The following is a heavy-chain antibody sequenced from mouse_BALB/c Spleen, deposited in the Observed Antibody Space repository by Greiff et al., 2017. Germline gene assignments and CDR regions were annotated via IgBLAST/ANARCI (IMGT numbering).Heavy chain of an antibody. Sequence: VQLQQSGPELVKPGASVKISCKASGYAFSSSWMNWVKQRPGQGLEWIGRIYPGDGDTNYNGKFKGKATLTADKSSSTAYMQLSSLTSVDSAVYFCAREVQWYFDVWGAGTTVTVSS. CDR3: AREVQWYFDV. V-gene: IGHV1-82*01. CDR1: GYAFSSSW. J-gene: IGHJ1*01. CDR2: IYPGDGDT. D-gene: IGHD2-14*01.